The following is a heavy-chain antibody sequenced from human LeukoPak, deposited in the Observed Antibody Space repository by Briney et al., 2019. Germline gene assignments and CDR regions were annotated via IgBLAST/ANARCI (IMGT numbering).Heavy chain of an antibody. D-gene: IGHD3-10*01. Sequence: ASVKVSCKASGYTFTGYYMHWVRQAPGQGLEWMGWINPNSGGTNYAQKFQGRVAMTRDTSISTAYMELSRLRSDDTAVYYCAREFYGSGRHFDYWGQGTLVTVSS. J-gene: IGHJ4*02. CDR1: GYTFTGYY. CDR3: AREFYGSGRHFDY. CDR2: INPNSGGT. V-gene: IGHV1-2*02.